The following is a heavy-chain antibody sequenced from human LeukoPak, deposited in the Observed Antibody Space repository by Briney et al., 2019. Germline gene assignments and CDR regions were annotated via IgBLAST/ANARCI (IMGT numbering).Heavy chain of an antibody. V-gene: IGHV4-30-2*01. CDR3: AREGEYGDSYY. Sequence: SETLSLTCAVSGDSISSGAYYWNWIRQAPGKGPEWIGNIYRGRTRFNPSLTSRVTISLDMSKNQVSLNLTPVTAADTAIYYCAREGEYGDSYYWGRGTQVIVSA. CDR1: GDSISSGAYY. CDR2: IYRGRT. D-gene: IGHD4-17*01. J-gene: IGHJ4*02.